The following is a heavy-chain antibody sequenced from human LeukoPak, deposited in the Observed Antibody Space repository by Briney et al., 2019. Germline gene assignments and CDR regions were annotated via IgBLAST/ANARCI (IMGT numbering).Heavy chain of an antibody. CDR3: ARVRGCSSTSCYFDY. V-gene: IGHV4-39*07. J-gene: IGHJ4*02. D-gene: IGHD2-2*01. Sequence: SETLSLTCTFSGGSFSSGTFYWAWIRQPPGKGLEWVGEINHSGSTNYNPSLKSRVTISVDTSKNQFSLKLSSVTAADTAVYYCARVRGCSSTSCYFDYWGQGTLVTVSS. CDR2: INHSGST. CDR1: GGSFSSGTFY.